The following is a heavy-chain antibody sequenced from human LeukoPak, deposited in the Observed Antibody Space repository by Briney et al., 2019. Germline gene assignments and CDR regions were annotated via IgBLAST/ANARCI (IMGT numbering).Heavy chain of an antibody. CDR1: GGSISSGSYY. V-gene: IGHV4-39*07. D-gene: IGHD3-16*01. Sequence: SQTLSLTRTVSGGSISSGSYYWSWIRQPPGKGLEWIGSIYYSGSTYYNPSLKSRVTISVDTSKNQFSLKLSSVTAADTAVYYCARARMGGSWAFDIWGQGTMVTVSS. J-gene: IGHJ3*02. CDR2: IYYSGST. CDR3: ARARMGGSWAFDI.